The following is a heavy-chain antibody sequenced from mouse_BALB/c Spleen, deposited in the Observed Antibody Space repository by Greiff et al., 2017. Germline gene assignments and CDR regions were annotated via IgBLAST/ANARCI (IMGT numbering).Heavy chain of an antibody. CDR2: ISTYYGDA. D-gene: IGHD3-3*01. CDR1: GYTFTDYA. J-gene: IGHJ4*01. V-gene: IGHV1S137*01. CDR3: ARRALYYYAMDY. Sequence: QVHVKQSGAELVRPGVSVKISCKGSGYTFTDYAMHWVKQSHAKSLEWIGVISTYYGDASYNQKFKGKATMTVDKSSSTAYMELARLTSEDSAIYYCARRALYYYAMDYWGQGTSVTVSS.